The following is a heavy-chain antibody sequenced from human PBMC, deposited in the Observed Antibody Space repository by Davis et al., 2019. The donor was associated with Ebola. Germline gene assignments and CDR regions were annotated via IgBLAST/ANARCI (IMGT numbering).Heavy chain of an antibody. CDR2: IRSKAYGGTT. V-gene: IGHV3-49*03. D-gene: IGHD3-16*02. CDR1: GFTFGDYA. Sequence: PGGSLRLSFTAPGFTFGDYAMSWFRQAPGKGLEWVGFIRSKAYGGTTEYAASVKGRFTISRDDSKSIAYLQMNSLKTEDTAVYYCTSEVYIWGSYRPYWGQGTLVTVSS. J-gene: IGHJ4*02. CDR3: TSEVYIWGSYRPY.